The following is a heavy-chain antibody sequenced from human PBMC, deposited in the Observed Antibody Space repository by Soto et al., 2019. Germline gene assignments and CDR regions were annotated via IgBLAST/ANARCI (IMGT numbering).Heavy chain of an antibody. Sequence: QVQLVESGGGVVQPGRSLRLSCAASGFTFSSNGMHWVRQAPGKGLEWVAVMSNDGSHTSYADSAKGRFTISRDNSKKTLYLQMNSLRAEDSGIYYCTKGCSSSSNCYIIDYWGQGALVPVSS. CDR1: GFTFSSNG. CDR3: TKGCSSSSNCYIIDY. V-gene: IGHV3-30*18. CDR2: MSNDGSHT. J-gene: IGHJ4*02. D-gene: IGHD2-15*01.